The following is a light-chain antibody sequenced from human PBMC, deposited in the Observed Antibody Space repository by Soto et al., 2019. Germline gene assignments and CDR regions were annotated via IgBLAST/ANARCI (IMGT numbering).Light chain of an antibody. CDR2: CAS. Sequence: DIVMTQSPDSLAVSLGERATINCKSSQSVLYSSHHENYLAWSQQKPGQPPKLLIYCASTRESGVPDRFSGSGSGTDFTLTISSLQAEDVTVYYCQQYYSTPWTFGQGTKVEIK. CDR1: QSVLYSSHHENY. CDR3: QQYYSTPWT. V-gene: IGKV4-1*01. J-gene: IGKJ1*01.